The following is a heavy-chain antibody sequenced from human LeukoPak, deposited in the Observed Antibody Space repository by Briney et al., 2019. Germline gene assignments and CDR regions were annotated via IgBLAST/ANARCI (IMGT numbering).Heavy chain of an antibody. D-gene: IGHD3-3*01. CDR3: GRWAFYYFDC. CDR1: GFTVSSNY. CDR2: IYSGASI. Sequence: GGSLRLSCAASGFTVSSNYMSWVRQAPGKGLEWVLLIYSGASIYYTDSVKGRFTISRHYSKNTLHIQMNSPRAEDTAVYYCGRWAFYYFDCWGQGTLVTVSS. V-gene: IGHV3-53*04. J-gene: IGHJ4*02.